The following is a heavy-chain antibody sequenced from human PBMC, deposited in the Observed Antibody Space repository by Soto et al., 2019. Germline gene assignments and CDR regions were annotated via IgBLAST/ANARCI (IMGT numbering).Heavy chain of an antibody. CDR1: GYTFTSYG. J-gene: IGHJ4*02. V-gene: IGHV1-18*01. CDR2: ISAYNGNT. CDR3: SRDLAVGLVDY. D-gene: IGHD6-19*01. Sequence: QVQLVQSGAEVKKPGASVKVSCKASGYTFTSYGISWVRQAPGQGLEWMGWISAYNGNTKYAQKLQGRVTMTTDTSTSTAYMEVRILRSEDTAVYYCSRDLAVGLVDYWGQGTLVTVSS.